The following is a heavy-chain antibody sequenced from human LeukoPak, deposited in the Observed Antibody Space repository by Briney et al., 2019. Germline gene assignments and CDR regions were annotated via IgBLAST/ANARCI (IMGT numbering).Heavy chain of an antibody. Sequence: QSGGSLRLSCAASGFTLSNYWMHWVRQAPGKGLVWVSRINADGSSASYADSVKGRFTISRDNAKNTLYLQMNSLRAEGTAVYYCAKGNYYFDSSGYFHFDYWGQGTLVTVSS. CDR2: INADGSSA. CDR1: GFTLSNYW. CDR3: AKGNYYFDSSGYFHFDY. D-gene: IGHD3-22*01. J-gene: IGHJ4*02. V-gene: IGHV3-74*01.